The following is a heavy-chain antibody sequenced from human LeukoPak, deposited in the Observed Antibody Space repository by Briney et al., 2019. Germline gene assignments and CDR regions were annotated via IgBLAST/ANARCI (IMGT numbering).Heavy chain of an antibody. D-gene: IGHD3-16*01. CDR2: ISGSGGST. CDR3: AWGVTYYFDY. J-gene: IGHJ4*02. CDR1: GFTFSSYA. Sequence: GGSLRLSCAASGFTFSSYAMSWVRQAPGKGLEWVSAISGSGGSTYYADSVKGRFTISRDNSKNTLYLQMNSLIAEDTAVYYCAWGVTYYFDYWGQGTLVTVSS. V-gene: IGHV3-23*01.